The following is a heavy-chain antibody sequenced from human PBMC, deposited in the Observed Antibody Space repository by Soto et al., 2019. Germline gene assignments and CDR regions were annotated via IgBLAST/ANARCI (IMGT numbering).Heavy chain of an antibody. CDR1: GDSINNSHW. V-gene: IGHV4-4*02. CDR3: AREVNGIPARGPNWFDP. J-gene: IGHJ5*02. CDR2: TYHSGTT. D-gene: IGHD2-8*01. Sequence: QVQLQESGPGLVQPSGTLSLTCAVSGDSINNSHWWSWVRQTPGKGLEWIGETYHSGTTNYNPSLKTQVTISIDKSKNQFSLKMNSVTAADTAVYYCAREVNGIPARGPNWFDPWGQGTLVTVSS.